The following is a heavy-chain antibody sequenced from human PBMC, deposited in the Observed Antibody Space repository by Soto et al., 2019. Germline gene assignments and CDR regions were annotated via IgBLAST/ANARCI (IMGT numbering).Heavy chain of an antibody. CDR2: LSPSYPYT. J-gene: IGHJ4*02. V-gene: IGHV3-21*01. CDR3: ARDVCSGGSCYGAPDY. D-gene: IGHD2-15*01. CDR1: GFDFSTFG. Sequence: GGSLRLSCAASGFDFSTFGMNWVRQAPGKGLEWVSFLSPSYPYTSYADSVKGRFTISGDNAKNSLYLQMNSLRAEDTAVYYCARDVCSGGSCYGAPDYWGQGTLVTVSS.